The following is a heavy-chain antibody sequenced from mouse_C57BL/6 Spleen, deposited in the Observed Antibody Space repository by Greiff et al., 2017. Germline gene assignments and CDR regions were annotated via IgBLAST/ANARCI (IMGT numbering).Heavy chain of an antibody. D-gene: IGHD2-10*01. CDR1: GYTFTDYE. V-gene: IGHV1-15*01. CDR3: TRSSSYYGNLLDY. Sequence: VQLQESGAELVRPGASVTLSCKASGYTFTDYEMHWVKQTPVRGLEWIGAIDPETGGTAYNQKFKGKAILTADKSSSTAYMELRSLTSEDSAVYYCTRSSSYYGNLLDYWGQGTTLTVSS. CDR2: IDPETGGT. J-gene: IGHJ2*01.